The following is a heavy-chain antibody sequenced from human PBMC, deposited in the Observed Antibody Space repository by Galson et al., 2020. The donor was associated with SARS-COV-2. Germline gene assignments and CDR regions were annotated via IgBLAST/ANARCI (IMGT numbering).Heavy chain of an antibody. CDR2: ISTAGDT. J-gene: IGHJ6*03. V-gene: IGHV3-13*01. D-gene: IGHD3-10*01. Sequence: GGSMRLSCAASGFTFSSYDMHWVRQATGKGLEWVSAISTAGDTYYPGSVKGRFTISRENAKNSLYLQMNSLRAGDTAVYYCARASTTYHYGSGNRYYYYYYMDVWGKGTTVTVSS. CDR1: GFTFSSYD. CDR3: ARASTTYHYGSGNRYYYYYYMDV.